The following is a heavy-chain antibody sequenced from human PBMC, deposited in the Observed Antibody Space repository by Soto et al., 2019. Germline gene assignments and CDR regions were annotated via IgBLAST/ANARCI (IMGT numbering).Heavy chain of an antibody. D-gene: IGHD3-3*02. CDR3: ARDSPPIAS. CDR1: GYTFTSYD. V-gene: IGHV1-8*01. CDR2: MNPNSGNT. Sequence: GASVKVSCKASGYTFTSYDINWVRQATGQGLEWMGWMNPNSGNTDYAQNFQGRVTMTRNTSTSTAYMELRSLRSDDTAVYYCARDSPPIASWGQGTLVTVSS. J-gene: IGHJ5*02.